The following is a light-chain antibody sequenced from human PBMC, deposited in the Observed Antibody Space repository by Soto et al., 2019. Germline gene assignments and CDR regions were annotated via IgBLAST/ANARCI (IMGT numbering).Light chain of an antibody. CDR2: DTS. CDR3: QQRSNWPIST. CDR1: QSVSRY. Sequence: EIVLTQSPSTLSLSPGDRATLFCRASQSVSRYLSWYQQKPGQAPRLLISDTSNRATGIPARFSGSGSGTDFTLTISSLEPEDFAVYYGQQRSNWPISTFGQGTRLEIK. J-gene: IGKJ5*01. V-gene: IGKV3-11*01.